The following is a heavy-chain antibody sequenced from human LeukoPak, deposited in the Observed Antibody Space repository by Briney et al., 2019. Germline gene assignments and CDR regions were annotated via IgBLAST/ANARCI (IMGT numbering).Heavy chain of an antibody. CDR3: ATFYDSSGYYYGPYFDY. CDR1: GYTFTSYA. D-gene: IGHD3-22*01. J-gene: IGHJ4*02. Sequence: GASVKVSCKASGYTFTSYAMHWVRQAPGQRLEWMGWINAGNGNTKYSQKFQGRVTMTEDTSTDTAYMELSSLRSEDTAMYYCATFYDSSGYYYGPYFDYWGQGTLVTVSS. V-gene: IGHV1-3*01. CDR2: INAGNGNT.